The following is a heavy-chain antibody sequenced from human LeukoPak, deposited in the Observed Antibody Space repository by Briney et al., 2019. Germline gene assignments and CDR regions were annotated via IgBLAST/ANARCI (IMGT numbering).Heavy chain of an antibody. CDR1: GFTFRAYW. CDR2: IKETGSEK. Sequence: GGPLRLSCAAPGFTFRAYWMSWVRKAPAKGLEWVANIKETGSEKYYGDSVRGRFTISRDNAKNSLYLQMNNLRDEDTAVYYCARWGSGWYWWGQGTLVTVSS. V-gene: IGHV3-7*04. CDR3: ARWGSGWYW. J-gene: IGHJ4*02. D-gene: IGHD6-19*01.